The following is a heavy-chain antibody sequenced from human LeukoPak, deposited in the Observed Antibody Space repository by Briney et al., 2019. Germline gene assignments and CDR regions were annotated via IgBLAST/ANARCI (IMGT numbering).Heavy chain of an antibody. Sequence: SETLSLTCAVYGGSFSGYYWSWIRQPPGKGLEWIGEINHSGSTNYNPSLKSRVTIHVDTSKDQFSLKLSSVTAADTAVYYCARLETSATEHNWFDPWGQGTLVTVSS. J-gene: IGHJ5*02. CDR1: GGSFSGYY. V-gene: IGHV4-34*01. CDR2: INHSGST. D-gene: IGHD6-25*01. CDR3: ARLETSATEHNWFDP.